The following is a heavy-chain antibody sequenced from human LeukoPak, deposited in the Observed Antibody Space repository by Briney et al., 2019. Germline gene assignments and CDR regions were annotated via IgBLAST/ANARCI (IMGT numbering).Heavy chain of an antibody. CDR3: VYGGSYYVA. J-gene: IGHJ5*02. CDR2: ISSSSSYI. Sequence: PGGSLRLSCAASGFTFSSYSMNWVRQAPGKGLEWVSSISSSSSYIYYADSVKGRFTISRDNAKNSLYLQINSLRVEDTAVYYCVYGGSYYVAWGQGTLVTVSS. D-gene: IGHD3-16*01. V-gene: IGHV3-21*01. CDR1: GFTFSSYS.